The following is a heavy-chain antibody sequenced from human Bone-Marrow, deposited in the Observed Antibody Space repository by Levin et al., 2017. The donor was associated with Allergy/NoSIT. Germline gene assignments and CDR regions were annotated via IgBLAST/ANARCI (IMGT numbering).Heavy chain of an antibody. CDR2: IKQDGSQK. Sequence: GGSLRLSCAASGFTFNNDWMTWVRQAPGKGLEWVANIKQDGSQKYYADSVKGRFTISRDNAKNSLYLQMSTLRAEDTAVYYCARDLTPHISTWYDALDIWGQGTMVTVSS. D-gene: IGHD6-13*01. J-gene: IGHJ3*02. CDR1: GFTFNNDW. V-gene: IGHV3-7*03. CDR3: ARDLTPHISTWYDALDI.